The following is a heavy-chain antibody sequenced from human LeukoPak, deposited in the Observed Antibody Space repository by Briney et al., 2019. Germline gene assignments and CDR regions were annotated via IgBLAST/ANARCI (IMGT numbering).Heavy chain of an antibody. CDR2: INHSGST. CDR1: GGSFSGYY. J-gene: IGHJ4*02. D-gene: IGHD5-18*01. CDR3: ASVDTAMVFYGY. V-gene: IGHV4-34*01. Sequence: SETLSLTCAVYGGSFSGYYWSWIRQPPGKGLEWIGEINHSGSTNYNPSLERRVTISVDTSKNQFSLKLSSVTAADTAVYYCASVDTAMVFYGYWGQGTLVTVSS.